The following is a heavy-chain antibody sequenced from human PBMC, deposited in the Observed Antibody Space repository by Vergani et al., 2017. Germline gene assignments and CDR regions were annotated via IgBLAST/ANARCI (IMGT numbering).Heavy chain of an antibody. CDR2: IYYSGST. Sequence: QVQLQESGPGLVKPSETLSLTCTVSGYSISSGYYWGWIRQPPGKGLEWIGSIYYSGSTTYNPSLKSRLTISVDTSKNQFSLRLSSVTAADTALYYCAGDSSSWQRADYWGQGTLVTVSS. CDR1: GYSISSGYY. V-gene: IGHV4-38-2*02. D-gene: IGHD6-13*01. J-gene: IGHJ4*02. CDR3: AGDSSSWQRADY.